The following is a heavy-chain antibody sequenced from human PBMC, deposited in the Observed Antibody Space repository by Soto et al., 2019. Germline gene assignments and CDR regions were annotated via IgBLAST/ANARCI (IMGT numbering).Heavy chain of an antibody. V-gene: IGHV1-2*02. D-gene: IGHD1-7*01. CDR2: INPNSGGT. CDR1: GYTFTDYY. CDR3: ARKLELRGSYYYYYDMDV. J-gene: IGHJ6*02. Sequence: ASVKVSCKASGYTFTDYYMHWVRQAPGQGLEWMGWINPNSGGTNYAQKFQGRVTMARDTSISTAYMELSRLRSDDTAVYYCARKLELRGSYYYYYDMDVWGQGTTVTVSS.